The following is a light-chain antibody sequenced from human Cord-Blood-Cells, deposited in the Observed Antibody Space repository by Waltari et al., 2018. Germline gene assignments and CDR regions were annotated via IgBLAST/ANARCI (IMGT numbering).Light chain of an antibody. CDR2: LGS. J-gene: IGKJ2*01. Sequence: DIVMTQSPLSLPVTPGEPASISCRSSQSLPHSNGYNYLDWYLQKPRQSPQLLIYLGSNRASGVPDRFSGSGSGTDFTLKISRVEAEDVGVYYCMQALQTPYTFGQGTKLEIK. CDR3: MQALQTPYT. V-gene: IGKV2-28*01. CDR1: QSLPHSNGYNY.